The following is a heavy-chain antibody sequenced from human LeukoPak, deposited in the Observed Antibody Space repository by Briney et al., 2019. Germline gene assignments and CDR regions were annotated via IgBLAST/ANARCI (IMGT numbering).Heavy chain of an antibody. J-gene: IGHJ4*02. CDR2: ISSGASTM. D-gene: IGHD6-19*01. Sequence: SGGSLRLSCAASGFMFSSYEMYWVRQAPGKGLEWVSYISSGASTMYYADSVKGRFTISRDNAKNSLFLQMNSLRAEDTAVYYCALLAVASDFDYWGRGTLVTVSS. CDR1: GFMFSSYE. V-gene: IGHV3-48*03. CDR3: ALLAVASDFDY.